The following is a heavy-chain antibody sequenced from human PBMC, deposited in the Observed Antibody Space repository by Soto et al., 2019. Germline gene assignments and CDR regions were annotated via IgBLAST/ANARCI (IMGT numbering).Heavy chain of an antibody. V-gene: IGHV1-69*01. D-gene: IGHD3-10*01. CDR3: ERRKVWLVDRADYYYGMDV. CDR1: GGTFSSYA. J-gene: IGHJ6*02. Sequence: QVQLVQSGAEVKKPGSSVTVSCKASGGTFSSYAIIGVRQAPGQGLECMGGIIPIFGTANYAQKFQGRVTITADESTRTAYMELRSLRSEDTAVYCCERRKVWLVDRADYYYGMDVWGQGTTVTVS. CDR2: IIPIFGTA.